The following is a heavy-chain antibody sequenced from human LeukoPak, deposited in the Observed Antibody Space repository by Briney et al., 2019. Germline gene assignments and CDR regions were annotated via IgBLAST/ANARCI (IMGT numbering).Heavy chain of an antibody. D-gene: IGHD3-22*01. CDR3: ATGPMIVVVNDAFDI. Sequence: ASVKVSCKASGYTFTGYYMHWVRQAPGQGLEWMGGFDPEDGETIYAQKFQGRVTMTEDTSTDTAYMELSSLRSEDTAVYYCATGPMIVVVNDAFDIWGQGTMVTVSS. V-gene: IGHV1-24*01. CDR2: FDPEDGET. J-gene: IGHJ3*02. CDR1: GYTFTGYY.